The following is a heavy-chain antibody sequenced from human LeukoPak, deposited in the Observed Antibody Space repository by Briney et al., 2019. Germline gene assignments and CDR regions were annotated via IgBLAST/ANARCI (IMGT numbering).Heavy chain of an antibody. V-gene: IGHV3-11*04. CDR3: ARERTAAAGWYYYYYMDV. J-gene: IGHJ6*03. CDR1: GFTFSDYY. D-gene: IGHD6-13*01. Sequence: GGSLRLSCAASGFTFSDYYMSWIRQAPGKGLEWVSYISSSDSPIYYADSVKGRFTISRDNAKNSLYLQMNSLRAEDTAVYYCARERTAAAGWYYYYYMDVWGKGTTVTISS. CDR2: ISSSDSPI.